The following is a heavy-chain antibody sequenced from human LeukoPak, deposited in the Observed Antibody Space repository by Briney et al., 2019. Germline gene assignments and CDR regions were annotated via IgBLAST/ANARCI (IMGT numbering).Heavy chain of an antibody. V-gene: IGHV4-34*01. CDR1: GGSFSGYY. D-gene: IGHD3-10*01. J-gene: IGHJ3*02. CDR2: INHSGST. Sequence: PSETLSLTSAVSGGSFSGYYWSWIRQPPGKGLEWIGEINHSGSTNYNPSLKSRVTISVDTSKNQFSLKLSSVTAADTAVYYCAGYYGSGSFNPLGAFDIWGQGTMVTVSS. CDR3: AGYYGSGSFNPLGAFDI.